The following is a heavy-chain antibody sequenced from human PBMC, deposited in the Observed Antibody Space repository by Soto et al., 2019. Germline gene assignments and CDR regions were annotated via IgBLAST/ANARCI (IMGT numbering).Heavy chain of an antibody. CDR1: GVTFSSYA. CDR3: ARDFGYNYGYDAFDI. J-gene: IGHJ3*02. CDR2: ISGSGGST. Sequence: GGSLRLSCAASGVTFSSYAMSWVRQAPGKGLEWVSGISGSGGSTYYVDSVKGRFTISRDNSKNTLYLQMNSLRAEDTAVYYCARDFGYNYGYDAFDIWGQGTMVTVSS. V-gene: IGHV3-23*01. D-gene: IGHD5-18*01.